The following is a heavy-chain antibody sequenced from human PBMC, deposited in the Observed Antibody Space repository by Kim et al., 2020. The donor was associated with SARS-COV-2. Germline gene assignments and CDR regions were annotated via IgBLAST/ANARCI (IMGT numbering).Heavy chain of an antibody. D-gene: IGHD4-17*01. CDR1: GGSISSGGYY. CDR3: ARVETTRAGGETPSFDY. Sequence: SETLSLTCTVSGGSISSGGYYWSWIRQHPGKGLEWIGYIYYSGSTYYNPSLKSRVTISVDTSKNQFSLKLSSVTAADTVVYYCARVETTRAGGETPSFDYWGQGTLVTVSS. CDR2: IYYSGST. J-gene: IGHJ4*02. V-gene: IGHV4-31*03.